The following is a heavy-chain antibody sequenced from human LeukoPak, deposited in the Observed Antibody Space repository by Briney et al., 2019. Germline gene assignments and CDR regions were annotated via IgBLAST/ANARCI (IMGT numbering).Heavy chain of an antibody. CDR3: ARVPYNWNLNYYYDMDV. J-gene: IGHJ6*02. D-gene: IGHD1-7*01. CDR1: GFTFSSYW. CDR2: IKQDGSEK. V-gene: IGHV3-7*01. Sequence: GGSLRLSCAASGFTFSSYWMTWVRQAPGKGLEWVANIKQDGSEKYYVDSVKGRFTISRDNAKNSLYLQMNSLRAKDTAVYYCARVPYNWNLNYYYDMDVWGLGTTVTVSS.